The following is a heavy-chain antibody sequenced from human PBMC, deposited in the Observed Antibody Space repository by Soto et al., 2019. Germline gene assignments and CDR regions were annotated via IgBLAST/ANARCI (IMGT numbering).Heavy chain of an antibody. CDR1: GFTFNIYG. Sequence: VKLVESGGGVVQPGGSLRLSCAASGFTFNIYGMHWVRQAPDKGLEWVALISYDGSNQYYADSVKDRFTISRDNYKNTLFLQMNSLRADDTAVYYCAKDQASGQGSFDSWGQGTLVTVSS. CDR2: ISYDGSNQ. CDR3: AKDQASGQGSFDS. V-gene: IGHV3-30*18. J-gene: IGHJ4*02.